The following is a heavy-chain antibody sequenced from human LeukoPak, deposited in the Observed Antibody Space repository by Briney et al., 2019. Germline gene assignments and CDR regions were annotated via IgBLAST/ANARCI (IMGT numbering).Heavy chain of an antibody. CDR2: IYYSGST. CDR3: ASILVVVPAAHHNDYYYYYMDV. V-gene: IGHV4-39*01. D-gene: IGHD2-2*01. CDR1: GGSISSSSYY. J-gene: IGHJ6*03. Sequence: SETLSLTCTVSGGSISSSSYYWGWVRQPPGKGLEWLGSIYYSGSTYYNPSLKSRVTISVDTSKNQFSLKLSSVTAADTAVYYCASILVVVPAAHHNDYYYYYMDVWGKGTTVTVSS.